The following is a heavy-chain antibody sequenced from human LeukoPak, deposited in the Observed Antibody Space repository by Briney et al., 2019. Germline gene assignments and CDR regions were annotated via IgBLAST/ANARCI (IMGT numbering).Heavy chain of an antibody. CDR1: GFTFSSYA. CDR3: AKAHLHDYYDSSGYYFELDY. J-gene: IGHJ4*02. Sequence: GGSLRLSRAASGFTFSSYAMHWVRQAPGKGLEWVAVISYDGSNKYYADSVKGRFTISRDNSKNTLYLQMNSLRAEDTAVYYCAKAHLHDYYDSSGYYFELDYWGQGALVTVSS. CDR2: ISYDGSNK. V-gene: IGHV3-30-3*01. D-gene: IGHD3-22*01.